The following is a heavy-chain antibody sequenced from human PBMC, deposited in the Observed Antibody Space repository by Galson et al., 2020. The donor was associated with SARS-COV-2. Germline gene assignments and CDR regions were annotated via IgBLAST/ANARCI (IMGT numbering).Heavy chain of an antibody. D-gene: IGHD7-27*01. CDR1: GGSISSSSYY. V-gene: IGHV4-39*07. J-gene: IGHJ6*02. Sequence: SETLSLTCTVSGGSISSSSYYWGWIRQPPGKGLEWIGSIYYSGSTNYNPSLKSRVTISVDTSKNQFSLKLSSVTAADTAVYYCARVTSPDSNTYYYYYYGMDVWGQGTTVTVSS. CDR2: IYYSGST. CDR3: ARVTSPDSNTYYYYYYGMDV.